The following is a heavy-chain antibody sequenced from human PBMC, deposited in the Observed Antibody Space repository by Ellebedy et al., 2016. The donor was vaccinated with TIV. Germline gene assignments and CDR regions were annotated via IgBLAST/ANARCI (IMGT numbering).Heavy chain of an antibody. V-gene: IGHV3-30-3*01. CDR3: ARDRGITGTGAFDY. Sequence: PGGSLRLSCVASGFTFNTYSMSWVRQAPGKGLAWVAVISYDGSNKYYADSVKGRFTISRDNSKNTLYLQMNSLRAEDTAVYCCARDRGITGTGAFDYWGQGTLVTVSS. CDR1: GFTFNTYS. J-gene: IGHJ4*02. D-gene: IGHD1-20*01. CDR2: ISYDGSNK.